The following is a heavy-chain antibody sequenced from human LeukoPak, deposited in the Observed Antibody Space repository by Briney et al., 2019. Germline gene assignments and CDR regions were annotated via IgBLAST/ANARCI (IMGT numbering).Heavy chain of an antibody. D-gene: IGHD4-23*01. CDR1: GYSFTTQW. CDR2: IYPGDSDT. V-gene: IGHV5-51*01. Sequence: GESLKISCKGSGYSFTTQWIGWVRQMPGKGLEWMGIIYPGDSDTRYSPSFQGQVTISADKSINPAYLQWGSLKASDTAMYYCARQTAVVTLGAFDMWGQGTMVTVSP. J-gene: IGHJ3*02. CDR3: ARQTAVVTLGAFDM.